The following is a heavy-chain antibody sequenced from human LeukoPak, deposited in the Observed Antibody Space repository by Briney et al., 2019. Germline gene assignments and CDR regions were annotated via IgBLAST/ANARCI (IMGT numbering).Heavy chain of an antibody. CDR1: GYSISSGYY. D-gene: IGHD3-10*01. CDR3: ARVRTRGTMVRGAPPRGY. Sequence: SETLSLTCTVSGYSISSGYYWGWIRQPPGKGLEWIGSIYHSGSTYYNPSLKSRVTISVDTSKNQFSLKLSSVTAADTAVYYCARVRTRGTMVRGAPPRGYWGQGTLVTVSS. V-gene: IGHV4-38-2*02. CDR2: IYHSGST. J-gene: IGHJ4*02.